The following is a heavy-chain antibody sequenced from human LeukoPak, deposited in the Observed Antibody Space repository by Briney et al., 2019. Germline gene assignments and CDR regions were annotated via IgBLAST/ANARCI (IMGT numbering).Heavy chain of an antibody. CDR2: IYYRVTS. J-gene: IGHJ4*02. CDR1: GGSISTYY. CDR3: ARAVGGDGSGSL. V-gene: IGHV4-59*01. Sequence: SETLSLTCTVSGGSISTYYWSWIRQPPGKGLEWIGYIYYRVTSDYNPSLKSRVTMSVDMSTRQISLKLSSVTAADTAVYYCARAVGGDGSGSLWGPGTLVTVSS. D-gene: IGHD3-10*01.